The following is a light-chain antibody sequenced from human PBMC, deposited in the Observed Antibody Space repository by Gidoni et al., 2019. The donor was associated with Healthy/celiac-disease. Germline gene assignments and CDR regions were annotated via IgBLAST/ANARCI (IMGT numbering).Light chain of an antibody. V-gene: IGLV3-25*03. Sequence: SSELTQPPSVSVSQGQTARITCSGDALPKHYAYWYQQKPGQAPVLVIYKDSERPSGIPERFSGASSGTTVTLTISGVQSEDEADYYCQSADSSGTYVVFGGWTKLTVL. J-gene: IGLJ2*01. CDR3: QSADSSGTYVV. CDR1: ALPKHY. CDR2: KDS.